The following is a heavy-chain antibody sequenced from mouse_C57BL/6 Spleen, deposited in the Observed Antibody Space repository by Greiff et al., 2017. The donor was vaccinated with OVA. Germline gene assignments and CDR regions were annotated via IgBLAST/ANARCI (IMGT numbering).Heavy chain of an antibody. J-gene: IGHJ4*01. CDR1: GFTFSDYG. V-gene: IGHV5-17*01. CDR3: AGRDYDDYAMDY. Sequence: EVQGVESGGGLVKPGGSLKLSCAASGFTFSDYGMHWVRQAPEQGLEWVAYISSGSGTIYYAETVKGRVTSSSDNTKNTLFLLMTSMRSEDAAVYYCAGRDYDDYAMDYWGQGTSVTVSS. D-gene: IGHD2-4*01. CDR2: ISSGSGTI.